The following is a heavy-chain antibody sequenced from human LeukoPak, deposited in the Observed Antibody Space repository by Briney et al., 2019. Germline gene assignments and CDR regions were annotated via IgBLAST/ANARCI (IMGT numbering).Heavy chain of an antibody. V-gene: IGHV3-30-3*01. CDR2: ISYDGSNK. CDR1: GFTFSSYA. D-gene: IGHD3-22*01. J-gene: IGHJ3*02. Sequence: XGSLRLSCAASGFTFSSYAMHWVRQAPGKGLEWVAVISYDGSNKYYADSVKGRFTISRDNSKNTLYLQMNSLRAEDTAVYYCARTLSASWYDRPNDAFDIWGQGTMVTVSS. CDR3: ARTLSASWYDRPNDAFDI.